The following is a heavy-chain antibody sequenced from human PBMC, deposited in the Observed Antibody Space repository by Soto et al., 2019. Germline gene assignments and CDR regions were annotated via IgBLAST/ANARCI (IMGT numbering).Heavy chain of an antibody. Sequence: QLQLQESGSGLVKPSQTLSLTCAVSGGSISSGGYSWSWIRQPPGKGLEWIGYIYHSGSTYYNPSLQSRVTMSVDRPKNQFTLKLSSVTAADTAVYYCARGGYSSGHAFDYWGQGTLVTVSS. J-gene: IGHJ4*02. CDR1: GGSISSGGYS. CDR3: ARGGYSSGHAFDY. D-gene: IGHD6-19*01. V-gene: IGHV4-30-2*01. CDR2: IYHSGST.